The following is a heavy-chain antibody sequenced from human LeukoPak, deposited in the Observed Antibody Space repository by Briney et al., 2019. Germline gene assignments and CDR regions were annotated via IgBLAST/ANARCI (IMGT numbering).Heavy chain of an antibody. CDR2: IKPEGTQR. Sequence: GGSLRLSCAASGFSFRTYWMSWVRQAPGKGLEWVANIKPEGTQRFYVDSVKGRFTISRVNAKNSLYLQMNSLRAEDTAVYYCASHDSWRFDYWGQGTLVTVSS. CDR3: ASHDSWRFDY. CDR1: GFSFRTYW. D-gene: IGHD2-15*01. V-gene: IGHV3-7*01. J-gene: IGHJ4*02.